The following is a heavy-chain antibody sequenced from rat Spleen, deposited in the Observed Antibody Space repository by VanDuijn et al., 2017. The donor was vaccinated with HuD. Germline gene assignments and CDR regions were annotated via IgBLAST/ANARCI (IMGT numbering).Heavy chain of an antibody. CDR3: ASLVSQWWGS. CDR1: GFTFSNYD. D-gene: IGHD1-1*01. V-gene: IGHV5-25*01. J-gene: IGHJ2*01. Sequence: EVQLVESGGGLVQPGRSLKLSCAASGFTFSNYDMAWVRQAPTKGLEWVASISPSGGSTYYRDSVKGRFTVSRDNAKSTLYLQMDSLRSEDTATYYCASLVSQWWGSWGQGVMVTVSS. CDR2: ISPSGGST.